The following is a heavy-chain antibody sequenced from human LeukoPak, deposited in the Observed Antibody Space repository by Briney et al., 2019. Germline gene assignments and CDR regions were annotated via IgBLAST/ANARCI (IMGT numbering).Heavy chain of an antibody. CDR3: ARDSGSSPGSYYYGMDV. D-gene: IGHD1-26*01. V-gene: IGHV3-11*01. Sequence: GGSLRLSCAASGFTFSDYYMSWIRQAPGKGLEWVSYISSSGSTIYYADSVKGRFTISRDNAKNSLYLQMNSLRAEDTAVYYCARDSGSSPGSYYYGMDVWAKGPRSPSP. J-gene: IGHJ6*02. CDR2: ISSSGSTI. CDR1: GFTFSDYY.